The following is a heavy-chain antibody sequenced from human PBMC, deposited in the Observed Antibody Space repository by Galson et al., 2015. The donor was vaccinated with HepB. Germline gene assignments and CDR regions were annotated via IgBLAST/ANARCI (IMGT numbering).Heavy chain of an antibody. CDR3: AKGPDSYDGSGEHFEY. V-gene: IGHV3-23*01. CDR1: AFTFSSYA. CDR2: TSGSGGRT. D-gene: IGHD3-10*01. J-gene: IGHJ4*02. Sequence: SLRLSCAASAFTFSSYAMSWVRHTPGKGLQWVSATSGSGGRTYYADSVMGRFSNSRDNSKSTLYLQMNSLRVEDTAIYYCAKGPDSYDGSGEHFEYWGQGTRVTVSS.